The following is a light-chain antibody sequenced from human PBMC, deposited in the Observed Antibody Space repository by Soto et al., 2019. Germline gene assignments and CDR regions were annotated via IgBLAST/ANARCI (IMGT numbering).Light chain of an antibody. V-gene: IGKV3-15*01. CDR1: QSVGSN. CDR2: ATS. Sequence: EILMTQSPGTLSVSLGERATLSCRASQSVGSNLAWHQQKPGQAPRLLIYATSTRATGVPARFSGSGSGTEFTLTISGLQSEDFAVYHCQQYNNWPAAFGQGTKVEIK. CDR3: QQYNNWPAA. J-gene: IGKJ1*01.